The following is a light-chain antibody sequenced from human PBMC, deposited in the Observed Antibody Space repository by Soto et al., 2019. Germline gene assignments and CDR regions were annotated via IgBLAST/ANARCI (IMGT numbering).Light chain of an antibody. J-gene: IGKJ2*01. CDR2: GAS. Sequence: EIVLTQSPGTLSLSPGERATLSCRASQSVSSSYLAWYQQKPGQAPRLLIYGASSRATGIPDRFSGSGSGTDFTLTISRLEPEDVAVYYCQQYDNSPTFGQGTKLEIK. V-gene: IGKV3-20*01. CDR3: QQYDNSPT. CDR1: QSVSSSY.